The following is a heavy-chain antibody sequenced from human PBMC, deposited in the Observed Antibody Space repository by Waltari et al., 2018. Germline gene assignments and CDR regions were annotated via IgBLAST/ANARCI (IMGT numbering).Heavy chain of an antibody. CDR2: VQRSGRT. Sequence: QLQLQESGPGLVKPSGTLSLTCAVSGDSMSSTDWWSWVRQSPGKGLEWIGQVQRSGRTNYNPSFASRVTISIYTSTNQFSLKGTSATAADTAMYFCARDRGRGIYLDSWGQGTLVTVSP. J-gene: IGHJ4*02. V-gene: IGHV4-4*02. D-gene: IGHD2-15*01. CDR3: ARDRGRGIYLDS. CDR1: GDSMSSTDW.